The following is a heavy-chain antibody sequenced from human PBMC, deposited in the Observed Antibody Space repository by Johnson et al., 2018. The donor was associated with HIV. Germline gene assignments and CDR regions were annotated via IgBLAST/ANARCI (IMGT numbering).Heavy chain of an antibody. Sequence: VQLVESGGGLVQPGGSLRLSCAASGFTVSSNYMSWVRQAPGKGLEWVSVIYSGGSTYYADSVKGRFTISRDNSKNTLYLQMNSLRAEDTAVYYCARLQLFGELIGPALHDAFDIWGQGTMVTVSS. CDR3: ARLQLFGELIGPALHDAFDI. CDR1: GFTVSSNY. J-gene: IGHJ3*02. V-gene: IGHV3-66*04. CDR2: IYSGGST. D-gene: IGHD3-10*01.